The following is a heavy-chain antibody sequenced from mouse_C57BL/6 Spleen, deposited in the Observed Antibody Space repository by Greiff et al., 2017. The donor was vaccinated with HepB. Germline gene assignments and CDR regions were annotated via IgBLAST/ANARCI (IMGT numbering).Heavy chain of an antibody. J-gene: IGHJ1*03. Sequence: DVQLQESGPGLVKPSQSLSLTCSVTGYSITSGYYWNWIRQFPGNKLEWMGYISYDGSNNYNPSLKNRISITRDTSKNQFFLKLNSVTTEDTATYDCARDGVVPHWYFDVWGTGTTVTVSS. CDR3: ARDGVVPHWYFDV. D-gene: IGHD1-1*01. V-gene: IGHV3-6*01. CDR1: GYSITSGYY. CDR2: ISYDGSN.